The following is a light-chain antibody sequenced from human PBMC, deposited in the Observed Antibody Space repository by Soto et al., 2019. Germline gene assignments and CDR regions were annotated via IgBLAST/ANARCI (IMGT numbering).Light chain of an antibody. Sequence: QSVLTQPPSASGTPGQTVTISCSGSSSNIGLNDVHWYRQLSGTAPQILIYDTNQQSTGVPDRFSGSRSGTSASLAIHGLQSEDEADSHCAAWDDSLNGPVVGGGTKVTV. J-gene: IGLJ2*01. CDR1: SSNIGLND. V-gene: IGLV1-44*01. CDR3: AAWDDSLNGPV. CDR2: DTN.